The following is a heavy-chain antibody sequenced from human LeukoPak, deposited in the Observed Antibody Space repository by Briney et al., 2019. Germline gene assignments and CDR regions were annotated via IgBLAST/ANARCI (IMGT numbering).Heavy chain of an antibody. CDR2: IYHSGST. J-gene: IGHJ3*02. V-gene: IGHV4-30-2*01. D-gene: IGHD2-21*02. Sequence: PSETLSLTCAVSGGSISSGGYSWSWIRQPPGKGLEWIGYIYHSGSTYHNPSLKSRVTISVDRSKNQFSLKLSSVTAADTAVYYCARAIVVVTAIRAFDIWGQGTMVTVSS. CDR1: GGSISSGGYS. CDR3: ARAIVVVTAIRAFDI.